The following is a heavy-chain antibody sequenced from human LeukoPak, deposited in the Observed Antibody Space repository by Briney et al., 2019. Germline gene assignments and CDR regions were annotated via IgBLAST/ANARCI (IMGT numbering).Heavy chain of an antibody. J-gene: IGHJ3*02. CDR2: IKRKNDLGTT. CDR3: TAENFLYAFDI. D-gene: IGHD1-7*01. CDR1: GFTFSSYA. Sequence: GGSPRLSCAASGFTFSSYAMSWVRQAPGKGLEWVGRIKRKNDLGTTDYAAPVKARFTISRDDSKNTLYLQMNSLKTEDTAVYYCTAENFLYAFDIWGQGTMVTVSS. V-gene: IGHV3-15*01.